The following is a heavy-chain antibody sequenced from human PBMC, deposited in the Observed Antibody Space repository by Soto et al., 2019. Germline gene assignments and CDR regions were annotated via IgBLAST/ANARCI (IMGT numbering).Heavy chain of an antibody. CDR3: ARGQFRGSRWYGGCPY. D-gene: IGHD6-13*01. Sequence: EVQLVESGGGLVQPGGSLRLSCAASGLTFSDYSMNWVRQAPGKGLEWVSYISSGSSTIYYVDSGKGRFTISRDDAKNSLYLQMNSLTDADTAVYYCARGQFRGSRWYGGCPYWGQGTLVTVSA. CDR1: GLTFSDYS. J-gene: IGHJ4*02. V-gene: IGHV3-48*02. CDR2: ISSGSSTI.